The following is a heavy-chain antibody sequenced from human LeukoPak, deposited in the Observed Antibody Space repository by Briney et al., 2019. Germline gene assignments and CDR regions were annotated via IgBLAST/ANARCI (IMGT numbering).Heavy chain of an antibody. D-gene: IGHD3-10*01. J-gene: IGHJ4*02. CDR3: ARKGAYNYYGSGSYAY. Sequence: SVKVSCKTSGYTFTSYGMHWVRQAPGQGLEWMGGIIPIFGTAKYAQKFQGRVTITADESTSTAYMELSSLRSENTAVYYCARKGAYNYYGSGSYAYWGQGTLVTVSS. CDR1: GYTFTSYG. CDR2: IIPIFGTA. V-gene: IGHV1-69*13.